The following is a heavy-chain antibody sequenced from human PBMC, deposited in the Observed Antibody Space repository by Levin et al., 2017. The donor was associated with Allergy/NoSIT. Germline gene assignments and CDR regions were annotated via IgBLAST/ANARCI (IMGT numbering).Heavy chain of an antibody. Sequence: GESLKISCAASGFTFSSYAMSWVRQAPGKGLEWVSAISGSGGSTDYADAVKGRLTISRDNSKNTLYLQMNSLRAEDTAVYYCAKEGSPAYYFDYWGQGTLVTVSS. J-gene: IGHJ4*02. D-gene: IGHD2-15*01. CDR1: GFTFSSYA. V-gene: IGHV3-23*01. CDR2: ISGSGGST. CDR3: AKEGSPAYYFDY.